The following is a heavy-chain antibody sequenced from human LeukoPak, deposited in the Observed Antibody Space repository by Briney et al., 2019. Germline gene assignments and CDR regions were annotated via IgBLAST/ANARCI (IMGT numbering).Heavy chain of an antibody. CDR1: GFIFDDYA. CDR3: TKDISVTATWYFDL. D-gene: IGHD2-21*02. Sequence: GGSLRLSCAASGFIFDDYAMHWVRQVPGKGLEWVSGISWNSGKIGYADSVKGRFTISRDNAKNSPYLQMNSLRPEDTALYFCTKDISVTATWYFDLWGRGTLVTVSS. CDR2: ISWNSGKI. J-gene: IGHJ2*01. V-gene: IGHV3-9*01.